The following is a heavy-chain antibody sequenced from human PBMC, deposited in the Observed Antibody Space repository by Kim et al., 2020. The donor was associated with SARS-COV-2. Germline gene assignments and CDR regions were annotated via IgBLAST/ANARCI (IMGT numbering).Heavy chain of an antibody. CDR3: AREKGIRIAAALSNYYGMDV. CDR1: GYTFTSYG. V-gene: IGHV1-18*01. Sequence: ASVKVSCKASGYTFTSYGISWVRQAPGQGLEWMGWISAYNGNTNYAQKLQGRVTMTTDTSTSTAYMELRSLRSDDTAVYYCAREKGIRIAAALSNYYGMDVWGQGTTVTVSS. J-gene: IGHJ6*02. CDR2: ISAYNGNT. D-gene: IGHD6-13*01.